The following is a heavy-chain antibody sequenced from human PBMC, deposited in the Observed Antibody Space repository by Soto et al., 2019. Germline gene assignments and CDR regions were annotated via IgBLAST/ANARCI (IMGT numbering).Heavy chain of an antibody. Sequence: ASVKVSCKASGYTFSSHGVSWVRQAPGQGLEWMGWISTFNGNAHYAQHFQGRVTMTTDTSTSTAYMELKSLTSDDTAVYYCARHSGYSSGWFLGWGQGTLVTVSS. D-gene: IGHD6-19*01. CDR1: GYTFSSHG. CDR2: ISTFNGNA. V-gene: IGHV1-18*04. CDR3: ARHSGYSSGWFLG. J-gene: IGHJ4*02.